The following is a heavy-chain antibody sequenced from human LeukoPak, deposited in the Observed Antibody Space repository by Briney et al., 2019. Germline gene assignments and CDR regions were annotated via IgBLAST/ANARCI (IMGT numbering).Heavy chain of an antibody. CDR2: ISSSSSYI. J-gene: IGHJ3*02. CDR3: ARETLEGYDAFGI. D-gene: IGHD3-3*01. CDR1: GFTFSSYS. V-gene: IGHV3-21*01. Sequence: GGSLRLPCAASGFTFSSYSMNWVRQAPGKGLEWVSSISSSSSYIYYADSVKGRFTIFRDNAKNSLYLQMNSLRAEDTAVYYCARETLEGYDAFGIWGQGTMVTVSS.